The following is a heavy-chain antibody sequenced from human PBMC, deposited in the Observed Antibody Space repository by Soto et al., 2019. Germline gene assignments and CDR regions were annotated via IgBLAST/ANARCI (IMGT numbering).Heavy chain of an antibody. D-gene: IGHD5-12*01. CDR3: ARDGNFARLGDSFAFEL. CDR1: GYRFTNYY. J-gene: IGHJ4*02. CDR2: MNLDTGGT. Sequence: RASVKVSCKASGYRFTNYYIHWVRQAPGQGLEWMGRMNLDTGGTTYAQKSQGRVTMTRDTSISTAYMEVTTLQSDDTAIYYCARDGNFARLGDSFAFELWGQGALLTVSS. V-gene: IGHV1-2*06.